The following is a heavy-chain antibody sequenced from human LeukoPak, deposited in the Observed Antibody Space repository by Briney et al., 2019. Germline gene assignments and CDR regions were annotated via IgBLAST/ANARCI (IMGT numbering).Heavy chain of an antibody. CDR1: GGSISSGGYS. J-gene: IGHJ5*02. Sequence: SETLSLTCAVSGGSISSGGYSWSWIRQPPGKGLEWIGYIYHSGSTYYNPSLKSRVTISVDRSKNQFSLKLSSVTAADTAVYYCARDRGSSSFGWFDPGGQGTLVTVSS. CDR3: ARDRGSSSFGWFDP. CDR2: IYHSGST. D-gene: IGHD6-6*01. V-gene: IGHV4-30-2*01.